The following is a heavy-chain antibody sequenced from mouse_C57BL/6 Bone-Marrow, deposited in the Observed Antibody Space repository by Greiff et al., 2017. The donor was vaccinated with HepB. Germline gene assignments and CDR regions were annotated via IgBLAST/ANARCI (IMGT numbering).Heavy chain of an antibody. D-gene: IGHD1-1*01. J-gene: IGHJ2*01. Sequence: QVQLQQPGAELVMPGASVKLSCKASGYTFTSYWMHWVKQRPGQGLEWIGEIDPSDSYTNYNQKFKGKSTLTVDKSSSTAYMQLSSLTSKDSAVYYCAREGGVVAHFDYWGQGTTLTVSS. V-gene: IGHV1-69*01. CDR1: GYTFTSYW. CDR2: IDPSDSYT. CDR3: AREGGVVAHFDY.